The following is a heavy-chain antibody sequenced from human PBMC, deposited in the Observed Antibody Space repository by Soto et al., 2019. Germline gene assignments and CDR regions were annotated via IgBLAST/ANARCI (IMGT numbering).Heavy chain of an antibody. J-gene: IGHJ4*02. Sequence: QVQLVESGGGVVQPGRSLRLSCAASGFTFSSYAMHWVRQAPGKGLEWVAVISYDGSNKYYADSVKGRFTISRDNSKNTLYLXMXXXXXXDTAVYYCASHTIFGVVPDYWGQGTLVTVSS. D-gene: IGHD3-3*01. CDR3: ASHTIFGVVPDY. V-gene: IGHV3-30-3*01. CDR1: GFTFSSYA. CDR2: ISYDGSNK.